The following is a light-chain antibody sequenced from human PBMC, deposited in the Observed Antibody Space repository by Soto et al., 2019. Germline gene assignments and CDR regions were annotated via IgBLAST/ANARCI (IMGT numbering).Light chain of an antibody. J-gene: IGKJ1*01. CDR1: QSVDSAF. Sequence: ELVLAQSPGVLSLSPGARATLSCRARQSVDSAFFAWYQQKSGQAPRLLIYGASNRVTGIPGRFSGSGSGTDCTLTITRLEPEDGAVYYCQQYGSSPETFGQGTKVDIK. V-gene: IGKV3-20*01. CDR2: GAS. CDR3: QQYGSSPET.